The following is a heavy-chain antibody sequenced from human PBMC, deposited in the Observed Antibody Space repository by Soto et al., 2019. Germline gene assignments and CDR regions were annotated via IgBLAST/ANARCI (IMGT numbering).Heavy chain of an antibody. Sequence: SETLSLTCTVSGGSISSGDYYWSWIRQPPGKGLEWIGYIYYSGSTYYNPSLKSRVTISVDTSKNQFSLKLSSVTAADTAVYYCARGDDCSGGSCYPTDYWGQGTLVTVSS. CDR3: ARGDDCSGGSCYPTDY. CDR2: IYYSGST. V-gene: IGHV4-30-4*01. J-gene: IGHJ4*02. CDR1: GGSISSGDYY. D-gene: IGHD2-15*01.